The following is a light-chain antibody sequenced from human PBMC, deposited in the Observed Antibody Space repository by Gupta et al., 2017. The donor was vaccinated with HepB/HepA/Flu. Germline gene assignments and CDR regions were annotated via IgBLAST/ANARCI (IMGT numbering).Light chain of an antibody. CDR1: DSNIGSNT. Sequence: QSLLTQPPSASGPPVTRVTISCSGRDSNIGSNTVNWYQHLPGTTPKLLIYNNDQRPSGVPDRFSGSKSGTSASLATSGLQSEDEADFYCAAWDETRNGLVFGGGTKLTVL. CDR3: AAWDETRNGLV. J-gene: IGLJ3*02. CDR2: NND. V-gene: IGLV1-44*01.